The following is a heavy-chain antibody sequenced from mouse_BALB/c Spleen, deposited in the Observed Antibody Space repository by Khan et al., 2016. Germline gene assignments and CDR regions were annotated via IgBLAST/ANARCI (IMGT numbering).Heavy chain of an antibody. CDR2: INTNTGET. CDR3: ATGITTVIGTGWHY. Sequence: QIQLVQSGPELKKPGETVKISCKASGYTFTNFGINWVRQAPGKGLEWMDWINTNTGETTYADDFKGRFAFSLETSASTAYQQINNLKNEDTATXLCATGITTVIGTGWHYWGQGTTLTVSS. D-gene: IGHD1-1*01. CDR1: GYTFTNFG. J-gene: IGHJ2*01. V-gene: IGHV9-3-1*01.